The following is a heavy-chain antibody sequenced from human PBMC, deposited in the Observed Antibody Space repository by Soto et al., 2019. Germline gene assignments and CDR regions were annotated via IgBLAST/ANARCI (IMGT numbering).Heavy chain of an antibody. CDR2: IYPGDSDT. J-gene: IGHJ4*02. CDR3: ARLKVGLHLGELSQNHFDY. D-gene: IGHD3-16*02. Sequence: GESLKISCKGSGYSFTSYWIGWVRQMPGKGLEWMGIIYPGDSDTRYSPSFQGQVTISADKSISTAYLQWSSLKASDTAMYYCARLKVGLHLGELSQNHFDYWGQGTLVTVSS. V-gene: IGHV5-51*01. CDR1: GYSFTSYW.